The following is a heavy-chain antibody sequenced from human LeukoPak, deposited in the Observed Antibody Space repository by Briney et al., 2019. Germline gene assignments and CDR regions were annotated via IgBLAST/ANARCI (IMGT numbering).Heavy chain of an antibody. CDR3: AKDPRGLFDP. D-gene: IGHD2-15*01. Sequence: QAGGSLRLSCAASGFTFSSYAMSWVRQAPGKGLEWVSTISGSVGSTYYADSVKGRFTVSRDNSKNTLYLQMNGLRAEDTALYYCAKDPRGLFDPWGQGTLVTVSS. CDR1: GFTFSSYA. CDR2: ISGSVGST. J-gene: IGHJ5*02. V-gene: IGHV3-23*01.